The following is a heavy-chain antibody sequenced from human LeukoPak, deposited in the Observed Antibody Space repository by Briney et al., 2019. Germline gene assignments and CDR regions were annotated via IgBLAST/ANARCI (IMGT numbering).Heavy chain of an antibody. CDR3: ARDSLHYDYWSGYYSPFDY. CDR1: DYSISTGHY. Sequence: SETLSLTCTVSDYSISTGHYWGWIRQPPGKGLEWIGSVSRSGSTYYNPSLKSRVTISIDRSKSQFSLKLTSVTAADTAVYYCARDSLHYDYWSGYYSPFDYWGQGTPVTVSS. D-gene: IGHD3-3*01. J-gene: IGHJ4*02. CDR2: VSRSGST. V-gene: IGHV4-38-2*02.